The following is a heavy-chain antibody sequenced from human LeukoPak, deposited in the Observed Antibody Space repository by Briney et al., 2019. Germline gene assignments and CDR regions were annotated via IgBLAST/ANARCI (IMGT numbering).Heavy chain of an antibody. CDR1: VYTFTGHY. V-gene: IGHV1-2*02. CDR3: AIASRVSSGWSKDI. D-gene: IGHD6-19*01. Sequence: GAAVNVSLKASVYTFTGHYMHWVRQAPGQGLEWMGWINPNSGGTNYAQKFQGRVTMTRDTSISTAYMELSRLRSDDTAVYCCAIASRVSSGWSKDIWGQGTTVTASS. CDR2: INPNSGGT. J-gene: IGHJ3*02.